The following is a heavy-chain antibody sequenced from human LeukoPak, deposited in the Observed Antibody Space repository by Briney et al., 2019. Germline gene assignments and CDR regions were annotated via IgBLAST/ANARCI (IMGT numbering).Heavy chain of an antibody. CDR3: ARDFEYSSSSGPIGAFDI. CDR2: TRYDESIK. CDR1: GFTFSSYG. Sequence: GRSLRLSCAASGFTFSSYGMHWVRQAPGKGLEWVAFTRYDESIKDYADSVKGRFTISRDNAKNSLYLQMNSLRAEDTALYYCARDFEYSSSSGPIGAFDIWGQGTMVTVSS. J-gene: IGHJ3*02. V-gene: IGHV3-33*01. D-gene: IGHD6-6*01.